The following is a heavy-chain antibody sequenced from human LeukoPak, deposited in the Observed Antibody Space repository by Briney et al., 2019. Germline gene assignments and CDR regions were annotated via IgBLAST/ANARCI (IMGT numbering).Heavy chain of an antibody. J-gene: IGHJ6*03. CDR1: GGTFSSYA. V-gene: IGHV1-18*01. CDR3: ARVGDHYYHLDV. Sequence: AASAKVSCKASGGTFSSYAISWVRQAPGQGLEWMGWISAYNGNTKYAQKLQGRVTMTTDTSTSTAYMELRSLRSDDTAVYYCARVGDHYYHLDVWGKGTTVTVSS. CDR2: ISAYNGNT. D-gene: IGHD3-16*01.